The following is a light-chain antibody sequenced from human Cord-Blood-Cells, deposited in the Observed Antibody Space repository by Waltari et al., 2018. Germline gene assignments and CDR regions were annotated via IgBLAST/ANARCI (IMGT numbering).Light chain of an antibody. Sequence: SYELTQPPSVSVSPGQTARITCSGDVLPKQYAYWYQQKSGQAPVLVIYEDSKRPSGIPERFSGSSSGTMAALTISGSQVEDEADYYCYSTDSSGNHVFGTGTKVTVL. CDR3: YSTDSSGNHV. J-gene: IGLJ1*01. CDR1: VLPKQY. V-gene: IGLV3-10*01. CDR2: EDS.